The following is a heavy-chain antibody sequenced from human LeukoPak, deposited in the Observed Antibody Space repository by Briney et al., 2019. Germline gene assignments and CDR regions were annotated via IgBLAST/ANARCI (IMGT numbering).Heavy chain of an antibody. D-gene: IGHD7-27*01. CDR1: GFTVSSNY. V-gene: IGHV3-66*01. J-gene: IGHJ5*02. CDR2: IYSGGST. Sequence: PGGSLRLSCAASGFTVSSNYMSWVRQAPGKGLEWVSVIYSGGSTYYADSVKGRFTISRDNSKNTLYLQMNSLRAEDTAVYYCARVRTDYWGPGWFDPWGQGTLVTVSP. CDR3: ARVRTDYWGPGWFDP.